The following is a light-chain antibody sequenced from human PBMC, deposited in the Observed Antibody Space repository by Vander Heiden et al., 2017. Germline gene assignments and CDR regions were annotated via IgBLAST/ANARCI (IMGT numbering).Light chain of an antibody. CDR1: QSISSY. Sequence: DIQMTQSPSSLSASVGDRVTITCRASQSISSYLNWYQQKPGKAPKLLIYGASSLQSGVPSRFSGSGSGTDFTLTISSLQPEDFATYYCQQSDSTPFTFGHGTKVDIK. J-gene: IGKJ3*01. CDR3: QQSDSTPFT. V-gene: IGKV1-39*01. CDR2: GAS.